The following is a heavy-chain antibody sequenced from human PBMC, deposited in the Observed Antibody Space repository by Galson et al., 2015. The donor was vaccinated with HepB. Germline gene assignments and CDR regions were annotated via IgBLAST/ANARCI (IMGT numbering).Heavy chain of an antibody. V-gene: IGHV1-69*13. CDR1: GGTFSSYA. Sequence: SVKVSCKASGGTFSSYAISWVRQAPGQGLEWMGGIIPIFGTANYAQKFQGRVTITADESTSTAYMELSSLRSEDTAVYYCATARSGGSNWFDPWGQGTLVTVSS. J-gene: IGHJ5*02. D-gene: IGHD2-15*01. CDR2: IIPIFGTA. CDR3: ATARSGGSNWFDP.